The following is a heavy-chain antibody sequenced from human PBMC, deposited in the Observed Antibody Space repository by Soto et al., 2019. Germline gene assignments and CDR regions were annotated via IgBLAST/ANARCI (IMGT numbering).Heavy chain of an antibody. CDR3: AKEIFAAAYAATSAFDL. D-gene: IGHD2-8*01. Sequence: VGSLRLSWAASGFTFSSHAMGLLRQAPGAGPEWVAFVDGSGGDTSYADSVKGRFTISRDSSDNSLFLHMNSLRAEDTGRYFCAKEIFAAAYAATSAFDLWGQGTLVTVS. J-gene: IGHJ4*02. CDR2: VDGSGGDT. V-gene: IGHV3-23*01. CDR1: GFTFSSHA.